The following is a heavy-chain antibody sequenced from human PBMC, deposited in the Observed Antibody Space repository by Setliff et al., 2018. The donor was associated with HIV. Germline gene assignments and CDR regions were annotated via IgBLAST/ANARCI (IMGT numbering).Heavy chain of an antibody. D-gene: IGHD3-9*01. CDR2: ISYGGTYK. CDR3: AKGTNYDILTDYTLDFDY. Sequence: PGGSLRLSCAASGFTFNNYAIHWVRQAPGKGLEWVAPISYGGTYKYYAESVKGRFTISRDNSKNTLYLQMNSLSAEDTAVFYCAKGTNYDILTDYTLDFDYWGQGALVTVSS. J-gene: IGHJ4*02. V-gene: IGHV3-30*04. CDR1: GFTFNNYA.